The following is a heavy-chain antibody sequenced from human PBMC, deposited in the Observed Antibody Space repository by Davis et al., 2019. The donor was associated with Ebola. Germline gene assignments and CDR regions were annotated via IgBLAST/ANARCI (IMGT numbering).Heavy chain of an antibody. CDR1: GFTFSSYG. D-gene: IGHD5-18*01. J-gene: IGHJ4*02. V-gene: IGHV3-30*03. Sequence: PGGSLRLSCAASGFTFSSYGMHWVRQAPGKGLEWVAVISYDGSNKYYADSVKGRFTISRDNSKNTLYLQMNSLRAEDTAVYYCARGGYSAFWGLFDNWGQGTLVTVSS. CDR3: ARGGYSAFWGLFDN. CDR2: ISYDGSNK.